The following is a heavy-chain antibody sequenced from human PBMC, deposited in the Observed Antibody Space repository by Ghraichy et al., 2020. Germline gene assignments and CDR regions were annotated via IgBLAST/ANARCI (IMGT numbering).Heavy chain of an antibody. CDR1: GYTFTAYY. CDR2: INPNSGGT. Sequence: ASVKVSCKASGYTFTAYYMHWVRQAPGQGLEWMGWINPNSGGTNYAQRFQGRVTMTRDTSIDTAYMELSRLRSDDTAVYYCAKGYSSGWYALDDYWGQGTLVTVSS. CDR3: AKGYSSGWYALDDY. D-gene: IGHD6-19*01. V-gene: IGHV1-2*02. J-gene: IGHJ4*02.